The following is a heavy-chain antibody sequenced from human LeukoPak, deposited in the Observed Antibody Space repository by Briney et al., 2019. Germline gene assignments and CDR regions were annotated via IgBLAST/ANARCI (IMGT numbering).Heavy chain of an antibody. CDR3: ARHEYSGSYHTCFDY. J-gene: IGHJ4*02. CDR1: GYTFTSYG. CDR2: ISAYNGNT. Sequence: ASVKVSCKASGYTFTSYGISWVRQAPGQGLEWMGWISAYNGNTNYAQKLQGRVTMTTDTSTSTAYMELRSLRSDDTAVYYCARHEYSGSYHTCFDYWGQGTLVTVSS. V-gene: IGHV1-18*01. D-gene: IGHD1-26*01.